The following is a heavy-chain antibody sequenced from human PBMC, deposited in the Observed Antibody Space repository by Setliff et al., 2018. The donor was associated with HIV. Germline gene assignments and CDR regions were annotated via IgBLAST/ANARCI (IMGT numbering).Heavy chain of an antibody. V-gene: IGHV3-30*02. J-gene: IGHJ3*02. CDR3: AKDGDYSNWDYDAFDI. CDR2: INYDESSE. CDR1: GFTFTSYW. Sequence: GSLRLSCAASGFTFTSYWMIWVRQAPGKGLEWVAFINYDESSEYYVDSVKGRVTISRDNSKNTVDLQMNSLRAEDTAVYYCAKDGDYSNWDYDAFDIWGQGTMVTVSS. D-gene: IGHD1-7*01.